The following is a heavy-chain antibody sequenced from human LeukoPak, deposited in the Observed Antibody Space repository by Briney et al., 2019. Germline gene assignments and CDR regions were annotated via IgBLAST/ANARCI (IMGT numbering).Heavy chain of an antibody. Sequence: ASVNVSFKASVYSFSTYDINWVRQAPGQGLEWLGWMRPKKSDTGYARKFQDRVTLTWNISTDTAYMELNSLTPEDTAVYFCAGGPPEDTSSGYWGQGTLVTVSS. CDR2: MRPKKSDT. CDR1: VYSFSTYD. CDR3: AGGPPEDTSSGY. D-gene: IGHD3-22*01. J-gene: IGHJ4*02. V-gene: IGHV1-8*01.